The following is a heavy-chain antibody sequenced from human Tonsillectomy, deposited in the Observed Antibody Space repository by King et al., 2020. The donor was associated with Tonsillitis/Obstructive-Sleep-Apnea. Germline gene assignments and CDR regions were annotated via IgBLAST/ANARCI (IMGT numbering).Heavy chain of an antibody. V-gene: IGHV3-21*01. J-gene: IGHJ3*02. CDR2: ISSSSSYI. CDR3: ARAGISSSSTNAFDI. Sequence: VQLVESGGGLVKPGGSLRLSCAASGFTFSSYSMNWVRQAPGKGLEWVSSISSSSSYIYYADSVKGRFTISRDNAKNSLYLQMNSLRADDTAVYYCARAGISSSSTNAFDIWGQGTMVTVSS. CDR1: GFTFSSYS. D-gene: IGHD6-6*01.